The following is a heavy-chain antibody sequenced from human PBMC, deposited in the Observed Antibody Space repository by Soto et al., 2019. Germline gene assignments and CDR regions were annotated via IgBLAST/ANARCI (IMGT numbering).Heavy chain of an antibody. J-gene: IGHJ5*02. CDR3: ARGTSTGGRKWFGP. CDR2: IYYSGST. CDR1: GYSISSVYF. D-gene: IGHD3-16*01. V-gene: IGHV4-38-2*01. Sequence: SETLSLTCAVSGYSISSVYFWGLIRQPPGKGLEWIGSIYYSGSTYYNPSLKSRVTISVDRSKNQFSLKLSSVTAADTAVYYCARGTSTGGRKWFGPWGKRTMVTVAS.